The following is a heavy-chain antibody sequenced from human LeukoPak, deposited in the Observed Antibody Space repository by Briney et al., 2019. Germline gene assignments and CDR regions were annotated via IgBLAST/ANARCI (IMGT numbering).Heavy chain of an antibody. J-gene: IGHJ4*02. V-gene: IGHV4-39*01. CDR1: GGSISSSSYY. CDR2: IYYSGST. Sequence: PSETLSLTCTVSGGSISSSSYYWGWIRQPPGKGLEWIGSIYYSGSTYYNPSLKSRVTISVDTSKNQFSLKLSSVTAADTAVYYCARPIYDSSGYYPFGYWGQGALVTVSS. D-gene: IGHD3-22*01. CDR3: ARPIYDSSGYYPFGY.